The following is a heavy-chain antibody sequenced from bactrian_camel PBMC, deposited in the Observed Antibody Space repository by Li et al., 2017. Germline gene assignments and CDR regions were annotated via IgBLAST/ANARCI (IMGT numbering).Heavy chain of an antibody. D-gene: IGHD2*01. Sequence: HVQLVESGGGSVQAGGSLRLSRTASGYAFNAMGWFRQAPGKEREGVAGIYTTSGRTDYVDSVKGRFTISQALANNTVYLQMNDLNPEDTAMYNCAAARTYEETWYVNGFGYWGQGTQVTVS. CDR1: GYAFNA. V-gene: IGHV3S63*01. CDR2: IYTTSGRT. CDR3: AAARTYEETWYVNGFGY. J-gene: IGHJ6*01.